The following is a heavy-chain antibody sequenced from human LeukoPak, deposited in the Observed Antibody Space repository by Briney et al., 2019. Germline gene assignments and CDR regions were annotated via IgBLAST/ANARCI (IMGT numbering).Heavy chain of an antibody. J-gene: IGHJ4*02. CDR1: GYTFTDFY. Sequence: GASVKVSSKASGYTFTDFYIHWVRQAPGQRLEWMGWINPKSGDTNYAQKFQGTGTMTRDTSNNTSYMEVSRLRSHETALYYCARAYCSDYCDLGNYWGQGTLVTVSS. CDR3: ARAYCSDYCDLGNY. V-gene: IGHV1-2*02. D-gene: IGHD2-15*01. CDR2: INPKSGDT.